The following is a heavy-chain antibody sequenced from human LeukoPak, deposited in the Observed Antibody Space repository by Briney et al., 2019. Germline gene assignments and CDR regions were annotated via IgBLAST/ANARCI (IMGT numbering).Heavy chain of an antibody. V-gene: IGHV4-34*01. CDR2: IYQSGST. CDR3: ARGRSYYGPAGY. J-gene: IGHJ4*02. D-gene: IGHD3-10*01. Sequence: SETLSLTCAVYGGSFSGYYWSRIRQPPGKGPEWIGEIYQSGSTNYNPSLKSRVTISVDTSKNQFSLKLSSLTAADTAVYYCARGRSYYGPAGYWGQGTLVTVSS. CDR1: GGSFSGYY.